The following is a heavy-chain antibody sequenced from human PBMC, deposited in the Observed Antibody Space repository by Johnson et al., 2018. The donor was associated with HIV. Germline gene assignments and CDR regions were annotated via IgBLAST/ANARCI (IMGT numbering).Heavy chain of an antibody. CDR3: AKGGAVAGTRDAFDI. CDR2: IRGSGGST. D-gene: IGHD6-19*01. J-gene: IGHJ3*02. CDR1: GFTFSNSA. Sequence: VQQVESGGGVVQPGRSLRLSCAASGFTFSNSAMHWVRQAPGKGLEWVPAIRGSGGSTYYADSVKGRFTIARDNSKNTLYLQMNSLRAEDTAVYYRAKGGAVAGTRDAFDIWGQGTMVTVSS. V-gene: IGHV3-23*04.